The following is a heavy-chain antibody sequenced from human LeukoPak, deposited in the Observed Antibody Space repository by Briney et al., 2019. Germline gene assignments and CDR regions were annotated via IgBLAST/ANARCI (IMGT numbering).Heavy chain of an antibody. CDR2: IYYSGST. CDR3: ARVKTAPKYYFDY. J-gene: IGHJ4*02. V-gene: IGHV4-31*03. CDR1: GDSINSGGYY. Sequence: SGTLSLTCTVSGDSINSGGYYWSWIRQHPGKGLEWIGHIYYSGSTYYNPSLKSRITISVDTSKSHFSLKLSSVTAADTAVYYCARVKTAPKYYFDYWGQGTLVTVSS. D-gene: IGHD5-18*01.